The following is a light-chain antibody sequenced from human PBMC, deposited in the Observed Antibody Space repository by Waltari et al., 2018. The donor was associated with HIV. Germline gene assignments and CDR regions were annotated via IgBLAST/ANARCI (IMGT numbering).Light chain of an antibody. V-gene: IGLV2-14*03. J-gene: IGLJ1*01. CDR3: SSYTSSSSYV. CDR1: SSDVGGYNY. Sequence: QSALTQPASVSGSPGQSITISCTGTSSDVGGYNYVSWYQHHPGKAPELMIYYVSNRPSVVSNRFSGAKSGNTASLTISGLQAEDEADYYCSSYTSSSSYVFGTGTKVTVL. CDR2: YVS.